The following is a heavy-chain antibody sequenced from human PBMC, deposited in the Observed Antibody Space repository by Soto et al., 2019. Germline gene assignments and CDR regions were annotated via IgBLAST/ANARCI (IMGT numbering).Heavy chain of an antibody. CDR1: GFTFDDYA. Sequence: DVQLVESGGGLVQPGRSLRLSCAASGFTFDDYAMHWVRQAPGKGLEWVSGISWHSGSIGYADSVKGRFTISRDNAKNSLYLQMNSLRAEDTALYYCAKDTRYDFWSGYYSTWGQGTLVTVSS. J-gene: IGHJ4*02. D-gene: IGHD3-3*01. CDR2: ISWHSGSI. V-gene: IGHV3-9*01. CDR3: AKDTRYDFWSGYYST.